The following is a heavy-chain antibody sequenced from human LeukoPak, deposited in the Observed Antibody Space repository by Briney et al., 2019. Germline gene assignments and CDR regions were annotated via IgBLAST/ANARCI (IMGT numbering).Heavy chain of an antibody. V-gene: IGHV4-39*01. D-gene: IGHD3-3*01. CDR2: IYYSGST. CDR1: GGSISSSSYY. Sequence: SETLSLTCTVSGGSISSSSYYWGWIRQPPGKGLEWIGSIYYSGSTYYNPSLKSRVTISVDTSKNQFSLKLSSVTAADTAVYYCARAPNYDFWSGYTPDYWGQGTPVTVSS. CDR3: ARAPNYDFWSGYTPDY. J-gene: IGHJ4*02.